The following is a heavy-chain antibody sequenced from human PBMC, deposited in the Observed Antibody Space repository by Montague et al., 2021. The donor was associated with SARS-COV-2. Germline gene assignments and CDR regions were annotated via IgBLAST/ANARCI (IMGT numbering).Heavy chain of an antibody. CDR3: ARIWGATRGDAFDI. J-gene: IGHJ3*02. V-gene: IGHV2-70*01. Sequence: PALVKPTQTLTLTCTFSGFSLSTSGMCVSWIRQPPGKALEWLALIDWDDDKCYSTSLKTRLTISKDTSKNQVVLTMTNMDPVDAATYYCARIWGATRGDAFDIWGQGTVVTVSS. CDR1: GFSLSTSGMC. CDR2: IDWDDDK. D-gene: IGHD1-26*01.